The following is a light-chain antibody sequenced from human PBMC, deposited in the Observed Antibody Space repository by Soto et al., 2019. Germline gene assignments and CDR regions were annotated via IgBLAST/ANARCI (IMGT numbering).Light chain of an antibody. J-gene: IGKJ4*01. CDR3: QQYNNWPDT. Sequence: EIVMTQSPDTLSVSPGERATLSCRASQSVSSNLAWYQQKPGQAPRLLIYGASTRATGIPARFSGSGSGTEFTLTISSLQSEDFAVYYCQQYNNWPDTFGGGTKVDIK. V-gene: IGKV3-15*01. CDR1: QSVSSN. CDR2: GAS.